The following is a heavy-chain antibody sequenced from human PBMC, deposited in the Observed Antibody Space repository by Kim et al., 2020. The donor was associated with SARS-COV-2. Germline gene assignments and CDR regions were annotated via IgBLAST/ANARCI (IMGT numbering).Heavy chain of an antibody. CDR3: ARRVGGVVDY. Sequence: STNYNPSLKSRVTISVDTSKNQFSLKLSSVTAADTAVYYCARRVGGVVDYWGQGTLVTVSS. D-gene: IGHD1-26*01. V-gene: IGHV4-4*09. CDR2: ST. J-gene: IGHJ4*02.